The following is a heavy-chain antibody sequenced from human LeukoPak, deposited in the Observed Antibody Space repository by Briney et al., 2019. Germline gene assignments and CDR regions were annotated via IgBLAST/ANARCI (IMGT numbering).Heavy chain of an antibody. CDR3: ARGRIAAAGPYDY. D-gene: IGHD6-13*01. CDR1: GGTFSSYA. V-gene: IGHV1-69*05. Sequence: GASVKVSCKASGGTFSSYAISWVRQAPGQGLEWMERIIPIFGTANYAQKFQGRVTITTDESTSTAYMELSSLRSEDTAVYYCARGRIAAAGPYDYWGQGTLVTVSS. J-gene: IGHJ4*02. CDR2: IIPIFGTA.